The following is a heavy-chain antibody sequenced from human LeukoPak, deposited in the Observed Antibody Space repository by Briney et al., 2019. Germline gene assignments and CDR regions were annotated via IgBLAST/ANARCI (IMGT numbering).Heavy chain of an antibody. CDR1: GFPFTTYN. J-gene: IGHJ4*02. D-gene: IGHD3-16*02. Sequence: GGSLRLSCAVSGFPFTTYNMNWVRQAPGKGLEWVSYIDSSSSTIYYADSVKGRFTVSRDNAKNSLYLQMNSLRSEDTAVYYCVRERGISFYFDYWGQGTLVTVSS. V-gene: IGHV3-48*01. CDR3: VRERGISFYFDY. CDR2: IDSSSSTI.